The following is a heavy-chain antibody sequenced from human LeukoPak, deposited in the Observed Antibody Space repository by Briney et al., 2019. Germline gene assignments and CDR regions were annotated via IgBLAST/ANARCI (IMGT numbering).Heavy chain of an antibody. CDR1: EPAFSVYA. D-gene: IGHD1-7*01. V-gene: IGHV3-23*01. J-gene: IGHJ4*02. CDR2: ISGSGVT. CDR3: AKYRWKYSGPDY. Sequence: PGGSVRLSCVVSEPAFSVYAVSSVREAPGKRRGWVAAISGSGVTSHVDSVRGRFTISRDNSKNTLYLQMTSLRAEDTAIYYCAKYRWKYSGPDYWGLGTLVTVSS.